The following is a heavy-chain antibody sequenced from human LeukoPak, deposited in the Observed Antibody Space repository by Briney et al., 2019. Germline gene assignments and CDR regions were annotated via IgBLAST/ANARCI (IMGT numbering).Heavy chain of an antibody. J-gene: IGHJ4*02. D-gene: IGHD6-13*01. CDR1: GFTFSSYG. Sequence: GGSLRLPCAASGFTFSSYGMHWVRQAPGKGLEWVAVISYDGSNKYYADSVKGRFTISRDNSKNTLYLQMNSLRAEDTAVYYCAKLSSSSWVDYWGQGTLVTVSS. V-gene: IGHV3-30*18. CDR2: ISYDGSNK. CDR3: AKLSSSSWVDY.